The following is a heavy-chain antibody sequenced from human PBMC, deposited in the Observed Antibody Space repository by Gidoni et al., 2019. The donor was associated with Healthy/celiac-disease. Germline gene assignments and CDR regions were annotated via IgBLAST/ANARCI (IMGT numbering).Heavy chain of an antibody. CDR1: GFTFDDYA. CDR3: AKGTAARPYYGMDV. Sequence: EVQLVESGGGWVQPGRSLRLSGAASGFTFDDYAMHWVRQAPGKGLEWVSGISWNSGSIGYADSVKGRFTISRDNAKNSLYLQMNSLRAEDTALYYCAKGTAARPYYGMDVWGQGTTVTVSS. J-gene: IGHJ6*02. D-gene: IGHD6-6*01. V-gene: IGHV3-9*01. CDR2: ISWNSGSI.